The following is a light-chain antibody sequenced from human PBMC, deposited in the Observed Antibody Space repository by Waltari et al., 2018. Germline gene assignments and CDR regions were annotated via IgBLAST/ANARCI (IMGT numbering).Light chain of an antibody. V-gene: IGKV3-15*01. J-gene: IGKJ4*01. CDR2: GAS. Sequence: EIVITQSPASLSVSPGERATLSCTASQTVTNDLAWYQQKPGQAPKLLIFGASTRATGVPARCSGSGSGTEFTLTIGSVQSEDFAVYYCQQYSDWIAFGGGTKVDLK. CDR3: QQYSDWIA. CDR1: QTVTND.